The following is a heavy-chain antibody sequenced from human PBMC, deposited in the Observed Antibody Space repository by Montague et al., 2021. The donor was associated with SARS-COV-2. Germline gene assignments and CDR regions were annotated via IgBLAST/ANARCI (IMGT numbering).Heavy chain of an antibody. D-gene: IGHD2/OR15-2a*01. Sequence: SETLSLTCTVSGASMSGYHWSWIRQPAGKALEWIGRTYSNGDTTXXPSXKGRLTISVDTSERQFSLKMTSVSAADTAIYYCARGSEYYYHPFDYWGHGNLVTVSS. CDR3: ARGSEYYYHPFDY. V-gene: IGHV4-4*07. CDR2: TYSNGDT. CDR1: GASMSGYH. J-gene: IGHJ4*01.